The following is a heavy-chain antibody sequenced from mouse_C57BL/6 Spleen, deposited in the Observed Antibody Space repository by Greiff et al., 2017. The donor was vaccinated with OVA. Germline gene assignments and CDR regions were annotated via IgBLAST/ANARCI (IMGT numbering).Heavy chain of an antibody. V-gene: IGHV1-52*01. D-gene: IGHD1-1*01. CDR3: ARHYGSSFAMDY. CDR2: IDPSDSET. Sequence: QVQLQQPGAELVRPGSSVKLSCKASGYTFTSYWMHWVKQRPIQGLEWIGNIDPSDSETHYNQKFKDKATLTVDKSSSTAYMQLSSLTSEDSAVYYCARHYGSSFAMDYWGQGTSVTVSS. CDR1: GYTFTSYW. J-gene: IGHJ4*01.